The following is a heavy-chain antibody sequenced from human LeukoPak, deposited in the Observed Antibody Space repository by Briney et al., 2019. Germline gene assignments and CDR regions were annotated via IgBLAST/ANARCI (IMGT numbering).Heavy chain of an antibody. V-gene: IGHV4-39*01. D-gene: IGHD5-12*01. Sequence: KPSETLSLTCTVSGGSISSSSYYWGWIRQPPGKGLEWIGSIYYSGSTYYNPSLKSRVTISVDTSKNQFSLKLSSVTAADTAVYYCARRGGYDLTGIDYWGQGTLVTVSS. CDR1: GGSISSSSYY. CDR3: ARRGGYDLTGIDY. CDR2: IYYSGST. J-gene: IGHJ4*02.